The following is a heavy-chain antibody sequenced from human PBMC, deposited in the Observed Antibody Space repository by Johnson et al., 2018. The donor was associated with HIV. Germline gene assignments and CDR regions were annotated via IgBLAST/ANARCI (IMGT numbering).Heavy chain of an antibody. D-gene: IGHD6-25*01. CDR3: AKETPSSGGTFDI. CDR2: INSDGSRT. V-gene: IGHV3-74*01. Sequence: VQLVESGGGLVQPGGSLTLSCAASGFTFSSYWMHWVRQVAGKGLVWVARINSDGSRTNYADSVKGRFTISRDNSKNTLYLQMNSLRAEDTAVYYCAKETPSSGGTFDIWGQGTMVTVSS. CDR1: GFTFSSYW. J-gene: IGHJ3*02.